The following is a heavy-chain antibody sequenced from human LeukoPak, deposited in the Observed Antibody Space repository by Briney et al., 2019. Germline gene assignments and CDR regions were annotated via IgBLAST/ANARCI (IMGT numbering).Heavy chain of an antibody. J-gene: IGHJ6*03. Sequence: PGGSLRLSCAASGFTFSSYAMSWVRQAPGKGLEWVSAISGSGGSTHYADSVKGRFTISRDNSKNTLYLQMNSLRAEDTAVYYCAKGVDWLFYYYYMDVWGKGTTVTVSS. CDR2: ISGSGGST. V-gene: IGHV3-23*01. CDR3: AKGVDWLFYYYYMDV. D-gene: IGHD3-9*01. CDR1: GFTFSSYA.